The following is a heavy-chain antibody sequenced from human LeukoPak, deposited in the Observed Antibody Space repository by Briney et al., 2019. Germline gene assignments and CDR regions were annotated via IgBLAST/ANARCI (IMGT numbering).Heavy chain of an antibody. Sequence: GGSLRLSCAASGFTVSNNYMSWVRQAPGKGLEWVSVIYSGGSTYYADSVKGRFTISRDNSKNTLYPQMNSLRAEDTAVYYCARGKVYSTGWYYFDYWGQGTLVTVSS. CDR2: IYSGGST. D-gene: IGHD6-19*01. CDR1: GFTVSNNY. J-gene: IGHJ4*02. V-gene: IGHV3-66*01. CDR3: ARGKVYSTGWYYFDY.